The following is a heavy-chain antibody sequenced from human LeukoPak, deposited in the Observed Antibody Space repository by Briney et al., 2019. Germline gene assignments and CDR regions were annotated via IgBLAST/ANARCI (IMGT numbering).Heavy chain of an antibody. D-gene: IGHD3-16*01. J-gene: IGHJ4*02. CDR1: GGSFSGYY. CDR2: INHSGST. Sequence: PSETLSLTCAVYGGSFSGYYWSWIRQPPGKGLEWIGEINHSGSTNYNPSLKSRVTMSVDTSKNQFSLKLSSVTAADTAVYYCASSRWGDYVFDYWGQGTLVTVST. CDR3: ASSRWGDYVFDY. V-gene: IGHV4-34*01.